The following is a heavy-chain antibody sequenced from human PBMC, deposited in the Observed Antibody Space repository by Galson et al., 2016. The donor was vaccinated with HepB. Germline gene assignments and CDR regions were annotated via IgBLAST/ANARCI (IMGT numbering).Heavy chain of an antibody. V-gene: IGHV3-49*03. D-gene: IGHD3-16*02. CDR1: GFTFGDYA. CDR3: TRSSNYVWGSYLYGY. Sequence: SLRLSCAASGFTFGDYAMNWFRQAPGKGLEWVGFIRSKAYGGTTEYAASVKGRFTISRDDSKTIAYLQMNSLKTEDTAVYYCTRSSNYVWGSYLYGYWGQGTLVTVSS. CDR2: IRSKAYGGTT. J-gene: IGHJ4*02.